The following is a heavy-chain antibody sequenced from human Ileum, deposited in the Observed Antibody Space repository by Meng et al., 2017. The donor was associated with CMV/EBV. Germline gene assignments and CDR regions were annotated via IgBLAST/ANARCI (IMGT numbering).Heavy chain of an antibody. CDR3: AKVRYCNGDSCPFAEYFQH. CDR2: IRYDGSNE. D-gene: IGHD2-15*01. J-gene: IGHJ1*01. CDR1: GFTFSIYG. V-gene: IGHV3-30*02. Sequence: GESLKISCAASGFTFSIYGMHWVRQAPGKGLEWVAFIRYDGSNEYYADSVKGRFTISRDNSKNTLYLQMNSLRAEDTAVYYCAKVRYCNGDSCPFAEYFQHWGHGTRVTVSS.